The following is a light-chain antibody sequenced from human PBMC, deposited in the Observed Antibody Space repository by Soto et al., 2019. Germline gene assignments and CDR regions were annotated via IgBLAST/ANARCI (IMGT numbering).Light chain of an antibody. CDR3: PQYKNWPPIT. CDR1: PSVSSN. Sequence: EIVMTQSPATLSVSPGERATLSCRASPSVSSNLAWYQQKPGQAPRLLIYGAFTRATGIPARFSGSGSGTEFMLTISSLHSEYFAVYYCPQYKNWPPITFGRGKRLEI. J-gene: IGKJ5*01. CDR2: GAF. V-gene: IGKV3-15*01.